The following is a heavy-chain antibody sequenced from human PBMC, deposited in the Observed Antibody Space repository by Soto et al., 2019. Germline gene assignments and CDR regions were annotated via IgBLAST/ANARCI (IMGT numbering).Heavy chain of an antibody. J-gene: IGHJ6*02. V-gene: IGHV1-18*01. Sequence: ASVKVSCKASGYTFTSYGISWVRQAPGQGLEWMGWISAYNGNTNYAQKLQGRVTMTTDTSTSTAYMELRSLRSDDTAVYYCAREIASEDYYYYGMDVWGQGTTVTVSS. CDR2: ISAYNGNT. D-gene: IGHD2-15*01. CDR1: GYTFTSYG. CDR3: AREIASEDYYYYGMDV.